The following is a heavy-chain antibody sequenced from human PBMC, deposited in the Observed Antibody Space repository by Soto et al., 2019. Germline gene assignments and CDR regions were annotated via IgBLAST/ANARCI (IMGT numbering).Heavy chain of an antibody. CDR3: ARQRGNYVPEILDY. D-gene: IGHD4-4*01. V-gene: IGHV4-59*08. CDR1: GGSISSYY. CDR2: IYYSGST. Sequence: QVQLQESGPGLVKPSETLSLTCTVSGGSISSYYCSWIRQPPGKGLECSGYIYYSGSTNYNPSLKSRVTISVDTSKNQFSLKLSSVTAADTAVYYCARQRGNYVPEILDYWGQGTLVTVSS. J-gene: IGHJ4*02.